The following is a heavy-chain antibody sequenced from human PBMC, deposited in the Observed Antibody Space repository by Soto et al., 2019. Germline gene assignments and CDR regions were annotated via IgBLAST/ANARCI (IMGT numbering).Heavy chain of an antibody. D-gene: IGHD6-13*01. CDR1: GYTFTTYD. CDR2: MNPGSGKT. V-gene: IGHV1-8*01. CDR3: ARMASAGTLNWFDP. J-gene: IGHJ5*02. Sequence: ASVKVSCKASGYTFTTYDLSWVRQAAGQGLEWLGWMNPGSGKTGYASKFQGRVAMTRDASTGTSHLELSSLTSDDTAVYYCARMASAGTLNWFDPWGQGTLVTVSS.